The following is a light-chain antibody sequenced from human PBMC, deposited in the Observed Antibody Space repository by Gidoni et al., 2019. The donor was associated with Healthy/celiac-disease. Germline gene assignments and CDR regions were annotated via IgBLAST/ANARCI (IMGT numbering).Light chain of an antibody. CDR2: NAS. Sequence: EIVLTQSPATLSLSPGERATLYCRASQSVSSYLSWYQQKPGQAPRLLIYNASNRATGIPARFSGSGCGTDFTLTISSLEPEDFAGYYCQQRSNWPPITFGQGTRLEIK. V-gene: IGKV3-11*01. CDR1: QSVSSY. J-gene: IGKJ5*01. CDR3: QQRSNWPPIT.